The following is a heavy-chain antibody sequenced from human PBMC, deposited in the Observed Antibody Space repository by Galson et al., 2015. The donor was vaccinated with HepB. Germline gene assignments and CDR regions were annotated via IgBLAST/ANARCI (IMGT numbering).Heavy chain of an antibody. CDR1: GYTFTGYY. J-gene: IGHJ4*02. D-gene: IGHD1-26*01. V-gene: IGHV1-2*04. CDR2: INPNSGGT. Sequence: SVKVSCKASGYTFTGYYMHWVRQAPGQGLEWMGWINPNSGGTNYAQKFQGWVTMTRDTSISTVYMELSRLRSDDTAVYYCARDSGGSYYDFDYWGQGTLVTVSS. CDR3: ARDSGGSYYDFDY.